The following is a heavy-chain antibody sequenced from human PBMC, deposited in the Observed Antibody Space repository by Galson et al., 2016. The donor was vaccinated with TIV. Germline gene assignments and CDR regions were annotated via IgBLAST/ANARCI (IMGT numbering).Heavy chain of an antibody. V-gene: IGHV1-46*01. CDR2: IDPSGGGT. CDR1: GYTFINYY. J-gene: IGHJ4*02. D-gene: IGHD2-21*01. CDR3: ARPPYCGGDCYKYDS. Sequence: SVKVSCKASGYTFINYYMHWVRQAPGQGLEWVGVIDPSGGGTTYAQRFQGRVTMTRDTSASTAYMELSSLRSEDTAVYYCARPPYCGGDCYKYDSWGQGTLVAVSS.